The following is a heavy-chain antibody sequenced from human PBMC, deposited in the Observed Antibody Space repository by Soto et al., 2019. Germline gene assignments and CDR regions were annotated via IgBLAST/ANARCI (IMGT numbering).Heavy chain of an antibody. CDR3: ASALYCSGGSCSFDP. Sequence: SETLSLTCTVSGGSVSRGSYYWSWIRQPPGKGLEWIGYIYYSGSTNYNPSLKSRVTISVDTSKNQFSLKLSSVTAADTAVYYCASALYCSGGSCSFDPWGQGTLVTVSS. CDR2: IYYSGST. V-gene: IGHV4-61*01. J-gene: IGHJ5*02. CDR1: GGSVSRGSYY. D-gene: IGHD2-15*01.